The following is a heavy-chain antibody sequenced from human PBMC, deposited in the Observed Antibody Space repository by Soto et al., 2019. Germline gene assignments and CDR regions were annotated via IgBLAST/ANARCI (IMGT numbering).Heavy chain of an antibody. CDR1: GFTFSSYA. J-gene: IGHJ5*02. V-gene: IGHV3-23*01. CDR3: AKSSGYSSGWYHL. D-gene: IGHD6-19*01. Sequence: EVQLLESGGGLVQPGGSLRLSCAASGFTFSSYAMSWVRQAPGKGLEWVSAISGGGGSTYYADSVKGRFTISRDNSKNTLYLQMNSLRAEDTAVYYCAKSSGYSSGWYHLWGQGTLVTVSS. CDR2: ISGGGGST.